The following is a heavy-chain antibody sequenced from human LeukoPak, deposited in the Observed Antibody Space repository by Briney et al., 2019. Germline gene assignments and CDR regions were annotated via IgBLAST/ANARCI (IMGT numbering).Heavy chain of an antibody. Sequence: ASVKVSCKASGHTFTSYYMHWVRQAPGQGLEWMGLINPTGGSTGYAQKFQGRVTMTRDMSTSTDYLELRSLRSDDTAVYYCARVFPYDILTGYLPILFDRGAFDIWGQGTMVTVSS. J-gene: IGHJ3*02. CDR3: ARVFPYDILTGYLPILFDRGAFDI. CDR1: GHTFTSYY. CDR2: INPTGGST. V-gene: IGHV1-46*01. D-gene: IGHD3-9*01.